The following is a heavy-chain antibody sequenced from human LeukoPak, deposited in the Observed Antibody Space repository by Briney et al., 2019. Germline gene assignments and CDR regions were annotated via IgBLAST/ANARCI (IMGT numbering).Heavy chain of an antibody. J-gene: IGHJ4*02. Sequence: ASVKVSCKASGYTFTSYGISWVRQAPGQGLEWMGWISAYNGNTNYAQKLQGRVTMTTDTSTSTAYMELRSLRSDDTAVYYCAKEPPRGPYSSGWYYFDYWGQGTLVTVSS. CDR2: ISAYNGNT. D-gene: IGHD6-19*01. V-gene: IGHV1-18*01. CDR1: GYTFTSYG. CDR3: AKEPPRGPYSSGWYYFDY.